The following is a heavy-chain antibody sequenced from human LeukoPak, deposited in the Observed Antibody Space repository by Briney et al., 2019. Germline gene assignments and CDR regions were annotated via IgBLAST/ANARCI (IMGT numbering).Heavy chain of an antibody. CDR1: GGSISSYY. CDR3: ARGLVTLNYYYYGMDV. Sequence: PSETLSLTCIVSGGSISSYYWSWIRQPPGKGLEWIGYIYYSGSTNYNPSLKSRVTISVDTSKNQFSLKLSSVTAADTAVYYCARGLVTLNYYYYGMDVWGQGTTVTVSS. D-gene: IGHD3-9*01. V-gene: IGHV4-59*01. CDR2: IYYSGST. J-gene: IGHJ6*02.